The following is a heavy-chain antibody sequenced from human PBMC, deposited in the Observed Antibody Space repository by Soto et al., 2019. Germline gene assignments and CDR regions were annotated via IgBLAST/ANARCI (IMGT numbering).Heavy chain of an antibody. CDR1: GFSVSDYE. D-gene: IGHD1-1*01. CDR2: IARDGETT. CDR3: ARDNPPAELDY. Sequence: GGSLRLSCEASGFSVSDYEMNWVRQFPGEGLEWVAYIARDGETTFYADSVEGRFVVSRDNAKNSLFLQMDRLTGDDTAVYFCARDNPPAELDYWGQGSLVTVSS. V-gene: IGHV3-48*03. J-gene: IGHJ4*02.